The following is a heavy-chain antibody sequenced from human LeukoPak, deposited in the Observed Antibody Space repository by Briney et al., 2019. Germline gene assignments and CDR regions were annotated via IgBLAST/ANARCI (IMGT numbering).Heavy chain of an antibody. CDR1: GFTFSSYG. CDR3: ARAPTTYYYGSGSYYLDY. J-gene: IGHJ4*02. D-gene: IGHD3-10*01. V-gene: IGHV3-30*19. CDR2: ISYDGSNK. Sequence: GGSLRLSCAASGFTFSSYGMHWVRQAPGKGLEWVAVISYDGSNKYYADSVKGRFTISRDNSKNTLYLQMNSLRAEDTAVYYCARAPTTYYYGSGSYYLDYWGQGTLVTVSS.